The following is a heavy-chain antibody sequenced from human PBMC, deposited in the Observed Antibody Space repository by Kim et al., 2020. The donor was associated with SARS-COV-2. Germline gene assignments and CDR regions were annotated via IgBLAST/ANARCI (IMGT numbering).Heavy chain of an antibody. D-gene: IGHD6-13*01. CDR3: ARREQQLVLEGFDY. J-gene: IGHJ4*02. Sequence: PSLRSRVTTSVDTSKMQVSLKLSSVTAADTAVYYCARREQQLVLEGFDYWGQGTLVTVSS. V-gene: IGHV4-39*01.